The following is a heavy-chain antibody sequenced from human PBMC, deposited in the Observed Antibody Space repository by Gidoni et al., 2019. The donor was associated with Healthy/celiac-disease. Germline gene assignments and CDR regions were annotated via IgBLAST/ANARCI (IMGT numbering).Heavy chain of an antibody. Sequence: EVQLVESGGGLVKPGWSLRLSCSASVFTFSSYSMNWVRQSPGKGLEWVSSISSSSSYTYYADSVKGRFTISRDNAKNSLYLQMNSLRAEDTAVYYCARGRGELLPFDYWGQGTLVTVSS. CDR1: VFTFSSYS. CDR2: ISSSSSYT. V-gene: IGHV3-21*06. CDR3: ARGRGELLPFDY. J-gene: IGHJ4*02. D-gene: IGHD2-15*01.